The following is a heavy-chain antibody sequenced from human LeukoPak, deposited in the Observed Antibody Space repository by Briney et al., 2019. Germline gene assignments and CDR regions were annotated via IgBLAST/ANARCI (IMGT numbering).Heavy chain of an antibody. Sequence: GGSLRLSCAASGFTFSSYWMSRVRQAPGKGLEWVANIKQDGSEKYYVDSVKGRFTISRDNAKNSLYLQMNSLRAEDTAVYYCARGLRITMVRGVIKWGQGTLVTVSS. D-gene: IGHD3-10*01. V-gene: IGHV3-7*01. CDR1: GFTFSSYW. CDR2: IKQDGSEK. J-gene: IGHJ4*02. CDR3: ARGLRITMVRGVIK.